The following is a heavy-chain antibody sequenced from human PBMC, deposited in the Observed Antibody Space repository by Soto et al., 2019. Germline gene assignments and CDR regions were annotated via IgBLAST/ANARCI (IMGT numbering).Heavy chain of an antibody. J-gene: IGHJ5*02. CDR3: ARETYGDYVGYFDP. CDR1: SGSGES. Sequence: SETLSLTWHCPRSGSGESQGPPRGKGLEWIGYMYYNGRTNCNPSLCGRVTVSVDTSKNQFSLKMSSVTAADTAVYYCARETYGDYVGYFDPWGQGIQVTVSS. CDR2: MYYNGRT. V-gene: IGHV4-59*08. D-gene: IGHD4-17*01.